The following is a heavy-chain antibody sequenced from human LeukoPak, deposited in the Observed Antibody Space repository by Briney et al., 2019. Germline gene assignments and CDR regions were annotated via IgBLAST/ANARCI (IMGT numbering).Heavy chain of an antibody. D-gene: IGHD3-3*01. CDR3: AKAEGYDFWSGYLFDY. V-gene: IGHV4-61*02. J-gene: IGHJ4*02. CDR2: IYTSGST. Sequence: TLSLTCPISGGSISSGSYYWRWIRQPAGKGLEWIGRIYTSGSTNYTPSLKSRVTISVDTANNQLSLTLSATTAADTAVYYCAKAEGYDFWSGYLFDYWGQGTLVTVSS. CDR1: GGSISSGSYY.